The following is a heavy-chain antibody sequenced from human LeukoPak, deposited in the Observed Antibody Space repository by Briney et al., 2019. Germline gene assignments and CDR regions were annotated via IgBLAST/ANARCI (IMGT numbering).Heavy chain of an antibody. J-gene: IGHJ4*02. Sequence: ASAKLSCKVSGYTLTELSMHWVRQATGKQLEWMGVFDAEDGEPIYAQKFQGRVTMTEHKSTDTAYMELSSLRSGDTPVYCCATRHGQDGSGSYYGHWGREPLVTVSS. CDR3: ATRHGQDGSGSYYGH. V-gene: IGHV1-24*01. D-gene: IGHD3-10*01. CDR1: GYTLTELS. CDR2: FDAEDGEP.